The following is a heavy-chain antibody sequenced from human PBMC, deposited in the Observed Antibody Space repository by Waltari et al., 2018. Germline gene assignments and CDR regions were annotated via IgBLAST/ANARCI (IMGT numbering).Heavy chain of an antibody. CDR2: IYHSGST. Sequence: QLQLQESGSGLVKPSQTLSLTCAVPGGSISSGGYSWRWIRQPPGKGLEWIGYIYHSGSTYYNPSLKSRVTISVDRSKNQFSLKLSSVTAADTAVYYCARGYSSSSGWFDPWGQGTLVTVSS. J-gene: IGHJ5*02. CDR1: GGSISSGGYS. V-gene: IGHV4-30-2*01. D-gene: IGHD6-6*01. CDR3: ARGYSSSSGWFDP.